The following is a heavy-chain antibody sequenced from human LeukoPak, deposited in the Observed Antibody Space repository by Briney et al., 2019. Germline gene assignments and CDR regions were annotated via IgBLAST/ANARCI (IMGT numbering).Heavy chain of an antibody. CDR2: ISAYNGNT. V-gene: IGHV1-18*01. D-gene: IGHD6-13*01. J-gene: IGHJ6*03. CDR3: ARTVIAAAGTRGYYYYYYMDV. CDR1: GYTFTSYG. Sequence: ASVKVSCKASGYTFTSYGISWVRQAPGQGLEWMGWISAYNGNTNYAQKLQGRVTMTTDTSTSTAYVELRSLRSDDTAVYYCARTVIAAAGTRGYYYYYYMDVWGKGTTVTISS.